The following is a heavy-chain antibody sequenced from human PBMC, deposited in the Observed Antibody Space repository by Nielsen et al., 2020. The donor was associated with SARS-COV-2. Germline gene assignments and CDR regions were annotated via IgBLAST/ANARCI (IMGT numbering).Heavy chain of an antibody. D-gene: IGHD6-19*01. CDR1: GFTFSDYY. CDR2: ISSSSSYT. CDR3: AKAPQLGIAVAAYFDL. V-gene: IGHV3-11*05. Sequence: GESLKISCAASGFTFSDYYMSWIRQAPGKGLEWVSYISSSSSYTNYADSVKGRFTISGDNAKNSLYLQMNSLRAEDTALYYCAKAPQLGIAVAAYFDLWGRGTLVTVSS. J-gene: IGHJ2*01.